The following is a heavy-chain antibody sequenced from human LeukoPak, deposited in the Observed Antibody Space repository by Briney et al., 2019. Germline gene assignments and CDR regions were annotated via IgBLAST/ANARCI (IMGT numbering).Heavy chain of an antibody. CDR1: GGSISSYY. D-gene: IGHD3-3*01. CDR2: IYYSGST. CDR3: ARRGDFWSPGSPYFDL. V-gene: IGHV4-59*08. Sequence: SETLSLTCTVSGGSISSYYWSWIRQPPGKGLEWIGYIYYSGSTYYNPSLKSRVTISVDTSKNQFSLKLSSVTAADTAVYYCARRGDFWSPGSPYFDLWGRGTLVTVSS. J-gene: IGHJ2*01.